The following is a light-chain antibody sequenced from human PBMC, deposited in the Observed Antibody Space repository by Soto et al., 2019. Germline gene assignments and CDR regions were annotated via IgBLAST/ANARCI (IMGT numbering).Light chain of an antibody. J-gene: IGKJ4*01. CDR3: QQSFSTPQT. CDR2: AAF. CDR1: QGIRND. Sequence: AIHMTQSPSSMSASVGDRVTIKCRASQGIRNDLGWYQKKPGKAPKLLIFAAFNLQSGVPSRFSGSGSGTEFTLAISSLQPEDSATYYCQQSFSTPQTFGGGTRWIS. V-gene: IGKV1-6*01.